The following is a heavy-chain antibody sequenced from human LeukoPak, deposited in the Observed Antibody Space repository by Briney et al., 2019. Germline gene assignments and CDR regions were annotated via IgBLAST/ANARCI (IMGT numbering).Heavy chain of an antibody. CDR3: ARDADTSGWYRGVGY. V-gene: IGHV3-23*01. J-gene: IGHJ4*02. Sequence: GGSLRLSCAGSGFTFSSYAMTWVRQAPGKGLELVSAISGSGGSTYYADTVKGRFTISKDNSKNTLYLQMNSLRAEDTAVYYCARDADTSGWYRGVGYWGQGTLVTVSS. CDR1: GFTFSSYA. CDR2: ISGSGGST. D-gene: IGHD6-19*01.